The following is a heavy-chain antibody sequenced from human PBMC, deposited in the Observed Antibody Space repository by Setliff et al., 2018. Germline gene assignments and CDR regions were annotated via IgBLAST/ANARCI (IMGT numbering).Heavy chain of an antibody. Sequence: GGSLRLSCAASGITFRTYSLNWVRQAPGKGLEWVSFISSDSRTIYYADSVKGRFTISRDNAKSSLYLQMNSLRAEDTAVYYCARDKDFWSGSYLLRYFDYWGQGTLVTVSS. D-gene: IGHD3-3*01. J-gene: IGHJ4*02. CDR3: ARDKDFWSGSYLLRYFDY. V-gene: IGHV3-48*01. CDR2: ISSDSRTI. CDR1: GITFRTYS.